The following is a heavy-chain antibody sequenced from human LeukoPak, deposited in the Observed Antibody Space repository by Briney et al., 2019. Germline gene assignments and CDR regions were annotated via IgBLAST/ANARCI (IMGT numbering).Heavy chain of an antibody. CDR2: INHSGST. V-gene: IGHV4-34*01. D-gene: IGHD3-10*01. CDR3: AREGSITMVRGVLIGKYYFDY. CDR1: GGSFSGYY. J-gene: IGHJ4*02. Sequence: SETLSLTCAVYGGSFSGYYWSWIRQPPGKGLEWIGEINHSGSTNYNPSLKSRVTISVDTSKNQFSLKLSSVTAADTAVYYCAREGSITMVRGVLIGKYYFDYWGQGTLVTVSS.